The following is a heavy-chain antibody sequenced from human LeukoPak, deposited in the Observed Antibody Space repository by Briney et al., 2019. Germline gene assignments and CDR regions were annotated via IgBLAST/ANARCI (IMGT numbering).Heavy chain of an antibody. Sequence: GRSLRLSCAASGFTFDDYAMHWVRQAPGKGLEWVSGISWNSGSIDYADSVKGRFTISRDNAKNSLYLQTNSLRAEDTALYYCAKASVVVPPFFDYWGQGTLVTVS. CDR2: ISWNSGSI. D-gene: IGHD2-2*01. J-gene: IGHJ4*02. V-gene: IGHV3-9*01. CDR1: GFTFDDYA. CDR3: AKASVVVPPFFDY.